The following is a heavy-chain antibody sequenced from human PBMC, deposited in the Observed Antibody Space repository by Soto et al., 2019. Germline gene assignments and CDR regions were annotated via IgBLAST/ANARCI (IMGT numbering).Heavy chain of an antibody. CDR2: IYYNDDR. V-gene: IGHV2-5*01. Sequence: SGPTLVNPIQTLTLTCTFSGFSFTTAGVAVGWIRQTPGGALEWLTLIYYNDDRRFSPSLKTRLTITGDTSKNQVVLSLTNVDPGDTATYFCAHSDGGYEIIYFDFWGQGIPVTV. D-gene: IGHD5-12*01. CDR1: GFSFTTAGVA. CDR3: AHSDGGYEIIYFDF. J-gene: IGHJ4*02.